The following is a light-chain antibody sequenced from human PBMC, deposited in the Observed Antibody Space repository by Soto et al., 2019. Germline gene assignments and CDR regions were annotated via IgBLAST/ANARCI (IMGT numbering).Light chain of an antibody. CDR3: QQSYTFFPD. CDR1: QSISSY. Sequence: DIQMTQSPSSLSASVGDRVNITCRASQSISSYLNWYQQKPGKAPKVLIYAASDLQSGLPSRFSGSGSGTDFTLTISSLQPEDSATYYCQQSYTFFPDFGGGTKVEI. V-gene: IGKV1-39*01. CDR2: AAS. J-gene: IGKJ4*01.